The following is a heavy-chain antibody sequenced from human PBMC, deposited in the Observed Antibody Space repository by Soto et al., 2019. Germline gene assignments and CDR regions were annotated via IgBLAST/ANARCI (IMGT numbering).Heavy chain of an antibody. Sequence: QLQLQESGPGLVKPSETLSLTCTVSGGSISSSSYYWGWIRQPPGKGLEWIGSIYYSGSTYYNPSLKSRVTISVDTSKNQFSLKLSSVTAADTAVYYCASTAPYSGSYPLDYWGQGTLVTVSS. CDR1: GGSISSSSYY. V-gene: IGHV4-39*01. CDR3: ASTAPYSGSYPLDY. CDR2: IYYSGST. D-gene: IGHD1-26*01. J-gene: IGHJ4*02.